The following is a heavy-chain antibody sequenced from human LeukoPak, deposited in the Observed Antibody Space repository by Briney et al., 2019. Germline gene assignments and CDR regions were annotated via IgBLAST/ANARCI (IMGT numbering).Heavy chain of an antibody. CDR1: GDSVSSNSTA. CDR3: ARGMFHTDGFGGFDI. V-gene: IGHV6-1*01. Sequence: SQTLSLTCAISGDSVSSNSTAWNWIRQSPSRGLEWLGRTYYRSKWYNDYAVSVKSRITINPDTSKNQFSLQLNSVTPEDTAVYYCARGMFHTDGFGGFDIWGQGTMVTVSS. D-gene: IGHD3-10*01. J-gene: IGHJ3*02. CDR2: TYYRSKWYN.